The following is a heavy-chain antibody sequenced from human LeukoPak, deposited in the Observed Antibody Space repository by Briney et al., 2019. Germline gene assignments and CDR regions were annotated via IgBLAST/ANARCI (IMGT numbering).Heavy chain of an antibody. D-gene: IGHD2-2*03. CDR1: GFTVSRNY. CDR3: ARAAWIDYYYYMDV. Sequence: GGSLRLTCAASGFTVSRNYMTWVRQAPGQGLEWVSVIYSSGTTYYADSVKGRFTISRDNSKNTLYLQMNSLRAEDTAVYYCARAAWIDYYYYMDVWGKGTTVTISS. CDR2: IYSSGTT. J-gene: IGHJ6*03. V-gene: IGHV3-53*01.